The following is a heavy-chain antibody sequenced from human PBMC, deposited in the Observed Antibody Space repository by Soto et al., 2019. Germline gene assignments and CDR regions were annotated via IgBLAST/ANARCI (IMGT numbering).Heavy chain of an antibody. J-gene: IGHJ4*02. D-gene: IGHD3-3*01. Sequence: SETLSLTCAVYGGSFTGYFWSWIRQAPGRGLEWIGEISSSGGTNYNPSLKSRVTISVDRSRSQFSLMLSSVSAADTAVYYCAAYYDISSGNYPYWGQGTQVTVS. CDR1: GGSFTGYF. CDR3: AAYYDISSGNYPY. CDR2: ISSSGGT. V-gene: IGHV4-34*01.